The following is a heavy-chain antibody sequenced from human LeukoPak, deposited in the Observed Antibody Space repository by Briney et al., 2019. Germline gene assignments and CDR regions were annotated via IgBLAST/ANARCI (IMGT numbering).Heavy chain of an antibody. D-gene: IGHD3-9*01. J-gene: IGHJ5*02. CDR2: INPNSGGT. CDR3: ARGPYDILTGSAHNWFDP. Sequence: ASVKVSCKASGYTFTGYYMHWVRQAPGQGLEWMGWINPNSGGTNYAQKFQGWVTMTRDTSISTAYMELSRLRSDDTAVYYCARGPYDILTGSAHNWFDPWGQGTLVTVSS. V-gene: IGHV1-2*04. CDR1: GYTFTGYY.